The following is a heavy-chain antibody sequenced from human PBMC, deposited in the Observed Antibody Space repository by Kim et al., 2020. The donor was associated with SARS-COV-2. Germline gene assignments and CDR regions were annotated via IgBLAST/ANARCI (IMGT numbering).Heavy chain of an antibody. D-gene: IGHD2-8*01. CDR2: IDSDGTIT. CDR3: IRDNAQPGAL. J-gene: IGHJ3*01. V-gene: IGHV3-74*01. Sequence: GGSLRLSCVASGFAFSRYWMHWVRQAPREGLVWVSQIDSDGTITTYADAVEGRFTISRDNTKNTLYSQMNSLRAEDTAMFYCIRDNAQPGALCGQGTMVT. CDR1: GFAFSRYW.